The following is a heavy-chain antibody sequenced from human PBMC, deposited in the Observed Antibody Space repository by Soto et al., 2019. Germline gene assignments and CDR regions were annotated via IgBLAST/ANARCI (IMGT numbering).Heavy chain of an antibody. CDR3: AKDKIDYGSGSFIDY. D-gene: IGHD3-10*01. Sequence: GGSLRLSCAASGFTFSSYGMHWVRQAPGKGLEWVAVISYDGSNKYYADSVKGRFTISRDNSKNTLYLQMNSLRAEDTAVYYCAKDKIDYGSGSFIDYWGQGTLVTVSS. J-gene: IGHJ4*02. V-gene: IGHV3-30*18. CDR2: ISYDGSNK. CDR1: GFTFSSYG.